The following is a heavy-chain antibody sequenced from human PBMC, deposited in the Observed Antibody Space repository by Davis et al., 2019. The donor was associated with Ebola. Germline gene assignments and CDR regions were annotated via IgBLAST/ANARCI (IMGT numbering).Heavy chain of an antibody. CDR2: ISGSGGST. Sequence: GESLKISCAASGFTFSSYAMSWVRQAPGKGLEWVSAISGSGGSTYYADSVKGRFTISRDNSKNTLYLQMNSLGAEDTAVYYCAKDQVSYYYYGMDVWGQGTTVTVSS. D-gene: IGHD5/OR15-5a*01. CDR3: AKDQVSYYYYGMDV. J-gene: IGHJ6*02. V-gene: IGHV3-23*01. CDR1: GFTFSSYA.